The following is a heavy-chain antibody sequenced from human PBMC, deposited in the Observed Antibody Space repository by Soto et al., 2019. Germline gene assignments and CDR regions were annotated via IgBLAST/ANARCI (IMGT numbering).Heavy chain of an antibody. D-gene: IGHD4-17*01. CDR1: GFTFSSYG. CDR3: ARDRSSMTTVTRAGNPGY. Sequence: QVQLVESGGGVVQPGRSLRLSCAASGFTFSSYGMHWVRQAPGKGLEWVAVIWYDGSNKYYADSVKGRFTISRDNSKNMMYLQMNSLRAADTAVYYCARDRSSMTTVTRAGNPGYWGQGTLVTVSS. V-gene: IGHV3-33*01. CDR2: IWYDGSNK. J-gene: IGHJ4*02.